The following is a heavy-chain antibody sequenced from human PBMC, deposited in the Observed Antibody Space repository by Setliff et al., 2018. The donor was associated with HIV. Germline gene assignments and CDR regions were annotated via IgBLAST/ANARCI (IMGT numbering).Heavy chain of an antibody. J-gene: IGHJ4*02. V-gene: IGHV4-4*08. CDR2: IYTSGST. Sequence: SSETLSLTCTVSGGSISNYYWSWIRQPPGKGLEWIGYIYTSGSTDYNPSLKSRVTISVDTSKNQFSLKLSSVTAADTAVYYCARGGVLRYFDWAYRGQGTLVTVS. CDR3: ARGGVLRYFDWAY. CDR1: GGSISNYY. D-gene: IGHD3-9*01.